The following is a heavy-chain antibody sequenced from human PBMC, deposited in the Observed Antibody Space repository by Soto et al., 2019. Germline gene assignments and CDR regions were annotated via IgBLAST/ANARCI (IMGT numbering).Heavy chain of an antibody. CDR3: ACGYSSSWYAPLAFDI. D-gene: IGHD6-13*01. CDR1: GYTFTSYY. CDR2: INPSGGST. Sequence: GASVKVSCKASGYTFTSYYMHWVRQAPGQGLEWMGIINPSGGSTSYAQKFQGRVTMTRDTSTSTVYMELSSLRSEDTAVYYCACGYSSSWYAPLAFDIWGQGTMVTVSS. J-gene: IGHJ3*02. V-gene: IGHV1-46*01.